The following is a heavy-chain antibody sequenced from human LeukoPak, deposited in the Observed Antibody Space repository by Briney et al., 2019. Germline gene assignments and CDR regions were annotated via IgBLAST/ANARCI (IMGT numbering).Heavy chain of an antibody. J-gene: IGHJ6*02. D-gene: IGHD2-8*01. CDR2: INAGNGNT. Sequence: GASVKVSCKASGYTFTSYAMHWVRQAPGQRLEWMGWINAGNGNTKYSQKFQGRVTITKDTSASTAYMELNSLRSEDTAVYYCARVSVLYCSNGVCYKANYYGMDVWGQGTTVTVSS. V-gene: IGHV1-3*01. CDR3: ARVSVLYCSNGVCYKANYYGMDV. CDR1: GYTFTSYA.